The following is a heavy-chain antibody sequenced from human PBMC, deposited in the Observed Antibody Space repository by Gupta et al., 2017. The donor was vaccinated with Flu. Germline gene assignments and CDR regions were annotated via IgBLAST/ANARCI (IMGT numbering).Heavy chain of an antibody. CDR2: IWYDGSYT. Sequence: QVQLVESGGGEVQPGKPMRLSCASTGLTFSNDGMHWVRQAPGKVLELLAVIWYDGSYTYYADSVKGRFTVSRDNSKNTLYLQMNSLRAEDTAVYYCARVIETPETMYYGMDVWGQGTTVTVSS. D-gene: IGHD1-14*01. CDR3: ARVIETPETMYYGMDV. CDR1: GLTFSNDG. V-gene: IGHV3-33*01. J-gene: IGHJ6*02.